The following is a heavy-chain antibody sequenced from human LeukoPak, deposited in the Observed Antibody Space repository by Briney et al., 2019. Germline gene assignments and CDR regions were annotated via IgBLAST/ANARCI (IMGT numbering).Heavy chain of an antibody. CDR2: ISYDGSNK. CDR3: AKDSRYCTNGVCHLGY. Sequence: TGSSLRLSCAASGFTFSSYGMHWVRQAPGKGLEWVAVISYDGSNKYYADSVKGRFTISRDNSKNTLYLQMNSLRAEDTAVYYCAKDSRYCTNGVCHLGYWGQGTLVTVSS. D-gene: IGHD2-8*01. CDR1: GFTFSSYG. J-gene: IGHJ4*02. V-gene: IGHV3-30*18.